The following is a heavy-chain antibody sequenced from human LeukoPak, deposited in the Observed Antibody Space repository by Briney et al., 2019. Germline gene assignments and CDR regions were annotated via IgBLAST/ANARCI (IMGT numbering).Heavy chain of an antibody. CDR2: IYYSGST. V-gene: IGHV4-59*12. J-gene: IGHJ3*02. CDR1: GGSINNYY. Sequence: SGTLSLTCSVSGGSINNYYWSWIRQPPGKGLEWIGFIYYSGSTMYNPSLKSRVTMSVDTSKNQFSLQLSSVTAADTATYHCATPYCSGISCLDIFNMWGQGTRVTVSS. D-gene: IGHD2-15*01. CDR3: ATPYCSGISCLDIFNM.